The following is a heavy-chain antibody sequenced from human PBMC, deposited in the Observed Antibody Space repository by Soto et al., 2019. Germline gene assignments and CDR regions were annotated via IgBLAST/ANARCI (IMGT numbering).Heavy chain of an antibody. V-gene: IGHV4-59*01. Sequence: SETLSLTCTVSGGSMSNYYWSWIRQPPGKGLEWIGYIYYSGSTNYNPSLKSRVTISMDTSKNQFSLNLSSVTAADTAVYYCARRYCSGGSCYSGFDNWGQGTPVTVSS. CDR3: ARRYCSGGSCYSGFDN. CDR1: GGSMSNYY. CDR2: IYYSGST. D-gene: IGHD2-15*01. J-gene: IGHJ4*02.